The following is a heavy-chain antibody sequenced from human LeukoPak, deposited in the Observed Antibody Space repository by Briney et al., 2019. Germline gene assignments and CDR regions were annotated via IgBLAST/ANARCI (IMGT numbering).Heavy chain of an antibody. D-gene: IGHD6-13*01. CDR1: GGSISSSNW. CDR3: ARSIAAAGVQWLGYYYYMDV. CDR2: IDHSGST. J-gene: IGHJ6*03. Sequence: PSETLSLTCAVSGGSISSSNWWSWVRQPPGKGLEWIGEIDHSGSTNYNPSLKSRVTISVDTSKNQISLKLSSVTAADTAVYYCARSIAAAGVQWLGYYYYMDVWGKGTTVTISS. V-gene: IGHV4-4*02.